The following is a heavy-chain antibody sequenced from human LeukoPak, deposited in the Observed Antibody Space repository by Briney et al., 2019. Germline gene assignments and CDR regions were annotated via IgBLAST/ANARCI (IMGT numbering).Heavy chain of an antibody. CDR3: AKDDPPYSSRGYDALDI. J-gene: IGHJ3*02. D-gene: IGHD6-13*01. CDR1: GFTFSSYA. CDR2: ISGSGGST. Sequence: GGSLRLSCAASGFTFSSYAMSWVRQAPGKGLEWVSAISGSGGSTYYADSVKGRFTISRDNSKNTLYLQMNSLRAEDTAVYYCAKDDPPYSSRGYDALDIWGQGTMVTVSS. V-gene: IGHV3-23*01.